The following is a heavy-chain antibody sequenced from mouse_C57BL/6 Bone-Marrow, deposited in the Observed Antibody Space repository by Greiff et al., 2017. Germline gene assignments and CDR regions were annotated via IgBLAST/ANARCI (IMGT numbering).Heavy chain of an antibody. CDR3: ARGPTVEKAY. V-gene: IGHV5-6*01. Sequence: EVKLVASGGDLVKPGGSLKLSCAASGFTFSSYGMSWVRQTPDKRLGWVATISSGGSYTYYPDSVKGRFTISRDNAENTLYLQLSSLKSENTAMYYCARGPTVEKAYWGQGTLVTVSA. D-gene: IGHD1-1*01. J-gene: IGHJ3*01. CDR1: GFTFSSYG. CDR2: ISSGGSYT.